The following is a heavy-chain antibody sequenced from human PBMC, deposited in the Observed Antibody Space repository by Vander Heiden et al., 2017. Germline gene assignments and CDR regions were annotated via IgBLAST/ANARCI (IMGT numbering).Heavy chain of an antibody. CDR3: AKGRPFGVVIISY. Sequence: EVQLLESGGGLVQPGGSLRLSCAASGITFSRYAMSWVRQAPGKGLEWVSAISGSGGSTYYADSVKGRFTISRDNSKNTLYLQMNSLRAEDTAVYYCAKGRPFGVVIISYWGQGPLVTVAS. CDR1: GITFSRYA. CDR2: ISGSGGST. D-gene: IGHD3-3*01. V-gene: IGHV3-23*01. J-gene: IGHJ4*02.